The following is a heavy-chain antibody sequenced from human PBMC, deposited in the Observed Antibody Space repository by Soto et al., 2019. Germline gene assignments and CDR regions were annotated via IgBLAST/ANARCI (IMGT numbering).Heavy chain of an antibody. Sequence: QVQLVESGGGVVQPGRSLRLSCAASGFTFSSYGMHWVRQAPGKGLGWVAVISYDGSNKYYADSVKGRFTISRDNSKNTLYLQMNSLRAEDTAVYYCAKDLYYDSSGYLGYWGQGTLVTVSS. CDR3: AKDLYYDSSGYLGY. CDR2: ISYDGSNK. V-gene: IGHV3-30*18. CDR1: GFTFSSYG. J-gene: IGHJ4*02. D-gene: IGHD3-22*01.